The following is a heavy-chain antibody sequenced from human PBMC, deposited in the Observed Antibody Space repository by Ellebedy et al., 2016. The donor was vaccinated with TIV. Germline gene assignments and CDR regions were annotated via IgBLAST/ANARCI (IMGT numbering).Heavy chain of an antibody. CDR1: GFSLSNARMG. J-gene: IGHJ5*02. V-gene: IGHV2-26*01. D-gene: IGHD6-25*01. CDR2: IFSNDEK. Sequence: SGPTLVKPTETLTLTCTVSGFSLSNARMGVSWIRQPPGKALEWLAHIFSNDEKSYSTSLKSRLTISKDTSKSQVVLTMTNMDPVDTATYYCARIPIAPAVRESQGWFDPWGQGTLVTVSS. CDR3: ARIPIAPAVRESQGWFDP.